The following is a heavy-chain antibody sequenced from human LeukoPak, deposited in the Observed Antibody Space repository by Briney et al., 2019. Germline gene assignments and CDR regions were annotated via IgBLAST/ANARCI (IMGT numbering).Heavy chain of an antibody. Sequence: GGSLRLSCAASGFTFSSYTMSWVRQAPGKGLEWVSAISGSGGRTHYADSVKGRFTISRDNSKNTLYLQMNSLRAEDTAVYYCAPGGPGYYFDYWGQGTLVTVSS. CDR2: ISGSGGRT. V-gene: IGHV3-23*01. CDR1: GFTFSSYT. D-gene: IGHD3-10*01. CDR3: APGGPGYYFDY. J-gene: IGHJ4*02.